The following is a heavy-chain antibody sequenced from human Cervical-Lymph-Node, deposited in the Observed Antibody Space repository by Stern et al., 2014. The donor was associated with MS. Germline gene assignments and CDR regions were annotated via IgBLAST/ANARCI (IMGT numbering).Heavy chain of an antibody. D-gene: IGHD1-26*01. J-gene: IGHJ4*02. Sequence: QLVQSGAEVKKPGASVKVTCKTSENTFTGYYIHWVRQAPCQGLEWMRWNTPNSCATNYAQRFQDRVSLTSDTSNSLAYMELDRLTSGDTAVYYCARISLGSGIDYWGQGSLVTVSS. V-gene: IGHV1-2*02. CDR2: NTPNSCAT. CDR1: ENTFTGYY. CDR3: ARISLGSGIDY.